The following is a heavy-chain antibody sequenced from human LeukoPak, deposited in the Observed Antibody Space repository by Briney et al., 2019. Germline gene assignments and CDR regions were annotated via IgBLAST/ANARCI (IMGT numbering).Heavy chain of an antibody. V-gene: IGHV3-7*01. CDR2: INKDGSEK. D-gene: IGHD3-16*01. CDR1: GMNNYW. Sequence: PGESLRLSCIGSGMNNYWMTWVRQAPGKGLESVANINKDGSEKYYLDSVKVRITISRDNIKNSVCLQINSVRAEDTGIYHCATDRNWVSHWGRGTLVTVSS. J-gene: IGHJ4*02. CDR3: ATDRNWVSH.